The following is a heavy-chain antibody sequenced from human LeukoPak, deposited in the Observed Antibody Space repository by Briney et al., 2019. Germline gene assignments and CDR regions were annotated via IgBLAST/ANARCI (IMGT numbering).Heavy chain of an antibody. Sequence: ASVKVSCKASGYTFTGYYMHWVRQAPGQGLEWMGWINPNSGGTNYAQKFQGGVTMTRDTSISTAYMELSRLRSDDTAVYYCARDGGNIAVVPAAILITWGQGTLVTVSS. CDR2: INPNSGGT. V-gene: IGHV1-2*02. CDR1: GYTFTGYY. D-gene: IGHD2-2*02. CDR3: ARDGGNIAVVPAAILIT. J-gene: IGHJ5*02.